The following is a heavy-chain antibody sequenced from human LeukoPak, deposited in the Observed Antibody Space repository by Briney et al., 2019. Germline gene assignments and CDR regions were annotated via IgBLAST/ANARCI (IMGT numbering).Heavy chain of an antibody. J-gene: IGHJ4*02. V-gene: IGHV3-23*01. CDR3: AKYLVVEETFDY. CDR2: ISGSGGST. CDR1: GFTFSSYA. D-gene: IGHD2-15*01. Sequence: GGSLRLSCAASGFTFSSYAMSWVRQAPGKGLEWVSAISGSGGSTYYADSVKGRFTISRDNSKNTLYLQMNSLRAEDTAVYFCAKYLVVEETFDYWGQGTLVTVSS.